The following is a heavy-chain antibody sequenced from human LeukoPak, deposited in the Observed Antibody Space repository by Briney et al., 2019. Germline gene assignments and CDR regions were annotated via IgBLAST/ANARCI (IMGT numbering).Heavy chain of an antibody. CDR1: GFTFSSYA. J-gene: IGHJ4*02. V-gene: IGHV3-23*01. CDR3: AKDSPIYGDYGTPFDY. Sequence: GGSLRLSCAASGFTFSSYAMSWVRQAPGKGLEWVSAISGSGGSTYYADSVKGRFTISRDNSKNTLYLQMNSLRAEDTAVYYCAKDSPIYGDYGTPFDYWGQGTLVTVSS. D-gene: IGHD4-17*01. CDR2: ISGSGGST.